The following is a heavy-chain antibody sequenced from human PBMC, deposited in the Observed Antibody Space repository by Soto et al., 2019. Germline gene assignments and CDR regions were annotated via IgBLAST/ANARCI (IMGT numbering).Heavy chain of an antibody. J-gene: IGHJ4*02. D-gene: IGHD3-10*01. CDR2: ISGSGGST. V-gene: IGHV3-23*01. CDR3: AKDPPTLLWFGELLGDY. Sequence: GGSLRLSCAASGFTFSSYAMGWFRQAPGKGLEWVSAISGSGGSTYYADSVKGRSTISRDNSKNTLYLQMNSLRAEDTAVYYCAKDPPTLLWFGELLGDYWGQGTLVTVSS. CDR1: GFTFSSYA.